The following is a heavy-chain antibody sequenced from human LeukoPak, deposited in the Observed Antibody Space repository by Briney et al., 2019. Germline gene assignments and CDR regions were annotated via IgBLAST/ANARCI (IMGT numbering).Heavy chain of an antibody. V-gene: IGHV4-39*07. CDR2: IYYSGST. Sequence: SETLSLTCTVSGGSISSSSYYWGWIRQPPGKGLEWIGSIYYSGSTYYNPSLKSRVTISVDTSRNQFSLKLSSVTAADTAVYYCARGQGYYDSSGLFGYWGQGTLVTVSS. CDR3: ARGQGYYDSSGLFGY. CDR1: GGSISSSSYY. J-gene: IGHJ4*02. D-gene: IGHD3-22*01.